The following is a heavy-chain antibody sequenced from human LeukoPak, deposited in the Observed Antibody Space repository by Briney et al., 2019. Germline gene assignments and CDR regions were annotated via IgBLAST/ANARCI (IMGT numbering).Heavy chain of an antibody. J-gene: IGHJ4*02. CDR2: ISYDGSNK. CDR3: AKDRGSFLRLPFDY. CDR1: GFTFSTYA. Sequence: PGGSLRLSCAASGFTFSTYAMHWVRQAPGRGLEWVAVISYDGSNKYYADSAKGRFTISRDNSKNTLYLQMNSLRAEDTAIYYCAKDRGSFLRLPFDYWGQGTLVTVSS. V-gene: IGHV3-30-3*01. D-gene: IGHD1-26*01.